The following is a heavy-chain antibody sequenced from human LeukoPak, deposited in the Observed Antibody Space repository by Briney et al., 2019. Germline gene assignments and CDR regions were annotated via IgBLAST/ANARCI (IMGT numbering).Heavy chain of an antibody. CDR1: GFTFSSYG. D-gene: IGHD6-13*01. V-gene: IGHV3-30*03. J-gene: IGHJ4*02. Sequence: PGGSLRLSCAASGFTFSSYGMHWVRQAPGKGLEWVAVISYDGSNKNYADSVKGRFTISRDNSKNTLYLQMNSLRTEDTAVYYCARDQGVVAAAFQGWFFDYWGQGTLVTVSS. CDR2: ISYDGSNK. CDR3: ARDQGVVAAAFQGWFFDY.